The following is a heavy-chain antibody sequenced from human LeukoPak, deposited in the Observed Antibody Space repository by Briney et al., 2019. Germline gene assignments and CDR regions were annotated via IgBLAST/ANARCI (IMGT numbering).Heavy chain of an antibody. J-gene: IGHJ6*03. CDR2: INTDGSST. V-gene: IGHV3-74*01. CDR3: ARDLASLGSMDV. CDR1: GFTFSSYW. Sequence: PGGSLRLSCAASGFTFSSYWMHWVRQAPRKGLVWVSRINTDGSSTSYADSVKGRFTISRDNAKNTLYLQMNSLRAEDTAVYYCARDLASLGSMDVWGKGTTVTVSS. D-gene: IGHD3-10*01.